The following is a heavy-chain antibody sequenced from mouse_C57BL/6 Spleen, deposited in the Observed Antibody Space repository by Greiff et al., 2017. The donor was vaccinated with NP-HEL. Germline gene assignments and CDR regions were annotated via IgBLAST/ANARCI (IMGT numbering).Heavy chain of an antibody. CDR1: GYSFTGYY. Sequence: VQLQQSGPELVKPGASVKISCKASGYSFTGYYMNWVKQSPEKSLEWIGEINPSTGGTTYNQKFKAKATLTVDKSSSPAYMQLKSLTSEESAVYYCERQDSNLFDYWGQGTTLTVSS. V-gene: IGHV1-42*01. J-gene: IGHJ2*01. D-gene: IGHD2-5*01. CDR2: INPSTGGT. CDR3: ERQDSNLFDY.